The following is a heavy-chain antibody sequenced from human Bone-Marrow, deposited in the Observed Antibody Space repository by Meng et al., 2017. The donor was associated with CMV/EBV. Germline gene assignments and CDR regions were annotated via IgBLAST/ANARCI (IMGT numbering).Heavy chain of an antibody. V-gene: IGHV3-33*06. CDR1: GFTFSSYG. D-gene: IGHD2-21*02. CDR2: IWYDGSNK. J-gene: IGHJ4*02. CDR3: AKDLGRLLRGFDY. Sequence: GESLKTYCAASGFTFSSYGMHWVRQAPGKGLEWVAVIWYDGSNKYYADSVKGRFTISRDNSKNTLYLQMNSLRAEDTAVYYCAKDLGRLLRGFDYWGQGTLVTVSS.